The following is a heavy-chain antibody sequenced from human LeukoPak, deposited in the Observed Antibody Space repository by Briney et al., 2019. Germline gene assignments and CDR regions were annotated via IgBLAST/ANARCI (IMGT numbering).Heavy chain of an antibody. D-gene: IGHD3-22*01. V-gene: IGHV4-4*07. CDR3: ARDKNYYGSSGYYRFDY. CDR2: IYTSGST. CDR1: GGSISSYY. Sequence: PSETLSLTCTVSGGSISSYYWSWIRQPAGKGLEWIGRIYTSGSTDYNPSLKSRVTMSVDTSKNQFSLKLSSVTAADTAVYYCARDKNYYGSSGYYRFDYWGQGTLVTVSS. J-gene: IGHJ4*02.